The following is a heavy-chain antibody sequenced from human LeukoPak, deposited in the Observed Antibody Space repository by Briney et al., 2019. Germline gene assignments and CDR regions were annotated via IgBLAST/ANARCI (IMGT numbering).Heavy chain of an antibody. CDR1: GGSISSGGYY. CDR2: IYYSGST. J-gene: IGHJ4*02. CDR3: ARTSRSYYYDSSGSYYFDY. Sequence: SQTLSLTCTVSGGSISSGGYYWSWIRQHPGTGLEWIGYIYYSGSTYYNPSLKSRVTISVDTSKNQFSLKLSSVTAADTAVYYCARTSRSYYYDSSGSYYFDYWGQGTLVTVSS. D-gene: IGHD3-22*01. V-gene: IGHV4-31*03.